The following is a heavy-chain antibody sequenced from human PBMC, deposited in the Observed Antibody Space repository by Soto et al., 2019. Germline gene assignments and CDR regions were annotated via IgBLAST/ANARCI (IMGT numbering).Heavy chain of an antibody. CDR2: MNPESGNT. V-gene: IGHV1-8*01. J-gene: IGHJ4*02. CDR3: ARFGRHQFPTVDF. D-gene: IGHD1-26*01. CDR1: GYTFSIYD. Sequence: QVQLVQSGAEVKKPGASVRVSCKASGYTFSIYDINWVRQATVQGLEWMGWMNPESGNTGYAQNFQGRVTLTTNTAINTAYMDLSSLRSEDTAVYYCARFGRHQFPTVDFWGQGTLLTVSS.